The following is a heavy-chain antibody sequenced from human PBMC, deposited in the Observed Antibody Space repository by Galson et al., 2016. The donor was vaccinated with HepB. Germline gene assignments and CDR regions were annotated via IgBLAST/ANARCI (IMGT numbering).Heavy chain of an antibody. D-gene: IGHD6-19*01. J-gene: IGHJ5*02. CDR2: ISSSSSHT. Sequence: SLRLSCAASGLTFSDFYMSWLRQAPGTGLEWVSYISSSSSHTNYADSVKGRFTISRDNANNSLYLQMNSLRVEDTAVYYCARVDYGSGWREGWFDPWGQGTLVTVSS. V-gene: IGHV3-11*06. CDR1: GLTFSDFY. CDR3: ARVDYGSGWREGWFDP.